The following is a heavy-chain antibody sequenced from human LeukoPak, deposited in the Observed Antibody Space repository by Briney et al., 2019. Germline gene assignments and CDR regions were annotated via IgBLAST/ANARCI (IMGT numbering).Heavy chain of an antibody. CDR2: ISGSGGST. Sequence: PGGSLRLSCAASGFTFSSYAVNWVRLAPGKGLEWVSAISGSGGSTYYADSVKGRFTISRDNSKNTLYLQMNSLRAEDTAVYFCAKPGSSSYLYYFDSWGQGTLVTVSS. J-gene: IGHJ4*02. CDR3: AKPGSSSYLYYFDS. D-gene: IGHD6-6*01. CDR1: GFTFSSYA. V-gene: IGHV3-23*01.